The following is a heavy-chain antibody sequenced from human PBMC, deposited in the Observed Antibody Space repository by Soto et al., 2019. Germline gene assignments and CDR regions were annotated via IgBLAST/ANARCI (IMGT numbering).Heavy chain of an antibody. D-gene: IGHD4-17*01. CDR3: ARDGVEYGDYPRYYFDY. V-gene: IGHV3-30-3*01. Sequence: QVQLVESGGGVVQPGRSLRLSCAASGFTFSSYAMHWVRQAPGKGLEWVAVISYDGSNKYYADSVKGRFTISRDNFXYXXYLQMNSLRAEDTAVYYCARDGVEYGDYPRYYFDYWGQGNRVFVSA. J-gene: IGHJ4*02. CDR1: GFTFSSYA. CDR2: ISYDGSNK.